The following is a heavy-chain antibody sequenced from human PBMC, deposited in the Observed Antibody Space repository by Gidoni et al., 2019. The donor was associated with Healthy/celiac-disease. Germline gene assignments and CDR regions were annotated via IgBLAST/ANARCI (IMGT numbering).Heavy chain of an antibody. J-gene: IGHJ4*02. D-gene: IGHD1-26*01. V-gene: IGHV4-31*03. CDR3: AREIVSGSQYFDY. CDR2: SYYSGST. Sequence: QVQLQESGPGLVKPSQTLSLTCSVSGGSISSGGYYWSWIRQHPGKGLEWIGYSYYSGSTYYNPSLKSRVTISVDTSKNQFSLKLSSVTAADTAVYYCAREIVSGSQYFDYWGQGTLVTVSS. CDR1: GGSISSGGYY.